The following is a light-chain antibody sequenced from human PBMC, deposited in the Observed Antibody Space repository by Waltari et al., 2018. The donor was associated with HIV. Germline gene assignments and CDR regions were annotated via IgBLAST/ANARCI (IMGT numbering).Light chain of an antibody. CDR3: QQYGSSPPT. Sequence: EIVLTQSPGTLCLSPGERATLSCRASRSVSSSYLAWYQHKRGQAPRLLIYGASSRATGIPDRFTGSGSGTDFTLTISRLEPEDFAVYYCQQYGSSPPTFGQGTKVEIK. J-gene: IGKJ1*01. V-gene: IGKV3-20*01. CDR2: GAS. CDR1: RSVSSSY.